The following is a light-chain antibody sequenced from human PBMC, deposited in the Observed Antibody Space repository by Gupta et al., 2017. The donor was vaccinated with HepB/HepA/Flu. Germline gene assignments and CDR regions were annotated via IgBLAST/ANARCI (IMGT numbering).Light chain of an antibody. CDR2: CAS. J-gene: IGKJ4*01. Sequence: EIVMTQSTATMSVSRGERTTLSCRASQSVSSNLSWYQPKPGQAPRLLIYCASTRATGIPARFSGSGSGTEFTLTISSLQSEDFAVYYCQQYNNWPLTFGGGTKVEIK. CDR1: QSVSSN. V-gene: IGKV3-15*01. CDR3: QQYNNWPLT.